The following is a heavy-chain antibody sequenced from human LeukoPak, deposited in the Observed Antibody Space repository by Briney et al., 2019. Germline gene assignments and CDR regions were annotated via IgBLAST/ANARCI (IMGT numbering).Heavy chain of an antibody. CDR3: ARGRYCSGGSCYRPSYYYYYGMDV. J-gene: IGHJ6*02. CDR1: GGTFSSYA. Sequence: SVNVSCKASGGTFSSYAISWVRQAPGQGLEWMGGIIPIFGTPNYAQKFQGRVTITADESTSTAYMELSSLRSEDTAVYYCARGRYCSGGSCYRPSYYYYYGMDVWGQGTTVTVSS. V-gene: IGHV1-69*13. CDR2: IIPIFGTP. D-gene: IGHD2-15*01.